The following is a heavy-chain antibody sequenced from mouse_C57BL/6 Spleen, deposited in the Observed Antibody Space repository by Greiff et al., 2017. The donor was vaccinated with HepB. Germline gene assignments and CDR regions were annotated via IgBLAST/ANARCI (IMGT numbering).Heavy chain of an antibody. CDR2: IWTGGGT. CDR1: GFSLTSYA. D-gene: IGHD4-1*01. V-gene: IGHV2-9-1*01. J-gene: IGHJ4*01. CDR3: ARNSWGAMDY. Sequence: VQVVESGPGLVAPSQSLSITCTVSGFSLTSYAISWVRQPPGKGLEWLGVIWTGGGTNYNSALKYRLSISKDNSKSQVFFKMTRLQTDDTARYYCARNSWGAMDYWGQGTSVTVSS.